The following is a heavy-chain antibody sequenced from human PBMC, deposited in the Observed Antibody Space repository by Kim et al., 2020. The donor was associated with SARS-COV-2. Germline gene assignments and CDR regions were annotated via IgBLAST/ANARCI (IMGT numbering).Heavy chain of an antibody. CDR3: AREGIAAADGTSYYGMDV. V-gene: IGHV1-69*13. CDR1: GGTFSSYA. CDR2: IIPIFGTA. Sequence: SVKVSCKASGGTFSSYAISWVRQAPGQGLEWMGGIIPIFGTANYAQKFQGRVTITADESTSTAYMELSSLRSEDTAVYYCAREGIAAADGTSYYGMDVWGQGTTVTVSS. J-gene: IGHJ6*02. D-gene: IGHD6-13*01.